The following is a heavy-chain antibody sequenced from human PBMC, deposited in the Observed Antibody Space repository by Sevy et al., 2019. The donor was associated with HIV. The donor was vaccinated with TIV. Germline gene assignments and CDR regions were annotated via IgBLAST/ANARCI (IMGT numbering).Heavy chain of an antibody. CDR3: ARDQHDYAGNVRTGWFDP. D-gene: IGHD4-17*01. Sequence: GGSLRLSCAASGFTFSSYAMHWVRQAPGKGLEWVAVISYDGTNKYYADSVKGRFNISRDNSKKILYVQMNSLRGEDTAVYYCARDQHDYAGNVRTGWFDPWGQGTLVTVSS. J-gene: IGHJ5*02. CDR1: GFTFSSYA. V-gene: IGHV3-30-3*01. CDR2: ISYDGTNK.